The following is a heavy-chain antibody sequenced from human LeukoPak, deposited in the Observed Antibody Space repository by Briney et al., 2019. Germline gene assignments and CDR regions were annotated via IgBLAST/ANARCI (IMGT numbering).Heavy chain of an antibody. CDR1: GYTFSGYY. Sequence: ASVKVSCKASGYTFSGYYMHWVRQAPGQGLEWMGIINPSGGSTSYAQKFQGRVTMTRDMSTSTVYMELSSLRSEDTAVYYCARANIIMVRGVFDYWGQGTLVTVSS. D-gene: IGHD3-10*01. CDR3: ARANIIMVRGVFDY. V-gene: IGHV1-46*01. J-gene: IGHJ4*02. CDR2: INPSGGST.